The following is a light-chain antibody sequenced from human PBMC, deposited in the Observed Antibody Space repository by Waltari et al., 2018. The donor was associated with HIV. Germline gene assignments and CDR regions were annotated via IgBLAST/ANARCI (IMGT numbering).Light chain of an antibody. V-gene: IGLV3-21*02. CDR3: QVWDSSSDHPGVV. Sequence: SYVLTQPPSVSAAPGQTATTTGGGNNIGSKSEHWYQQKPGQAPVLVVFNDSDRTSGIPGRFSGSNSGNTATLTISRVEAGDEADYYCQVWDSSSDHPGVVFGGGTKLTVL. CDR2: NDS. J-gene: IGLJ2*01. CDR1: NIGSKS.